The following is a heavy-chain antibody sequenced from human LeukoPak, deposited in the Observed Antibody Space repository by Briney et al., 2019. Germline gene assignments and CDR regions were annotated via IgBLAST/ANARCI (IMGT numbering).Heavy chain of an antibody. J-gene: IGHJ5*02. CDR1: GFTFSNAW. Sequence: GGSLRLSCATTGFTFSNAWMNWVRQAPGKGLEWVGRIRSNSDGGTIDYAAPVKGRFTLSRDDSKTTLYLQMNSLQTEDTAVYYCATDFYDSTWGQGTLVTVSS. V-gene: IGHV3-15*07. D-gene: IGHD3-22*01. CDR3: ATDFYDST. CDR2: IRSNSDGGTI.